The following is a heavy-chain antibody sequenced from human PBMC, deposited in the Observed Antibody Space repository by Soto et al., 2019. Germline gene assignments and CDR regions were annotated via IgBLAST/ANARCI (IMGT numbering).Heavy chain of an antibody. V-gene: IGHV4-31*03. J-gene: IGHJ6*02. CDR2: IYYSGST. D-gene: IGHD3-10*01. CDR3: ARDRYYGSGSYSYYYYGMDV. Sequence: SETLSLTCTVSGGSISSGGYYWSWIRQHPGKGLEWIGYIYYSGSTYYNPSLKSRVTISVDTSKNQFSLKLSSVTAADTAVYYCARDRYYGSGSYSYYYYGMDVWGQGTTVTVSS. CDR1: GGSISSGGYY.